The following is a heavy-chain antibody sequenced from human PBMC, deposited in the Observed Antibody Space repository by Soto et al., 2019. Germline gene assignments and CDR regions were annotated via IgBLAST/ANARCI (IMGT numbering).Heavy chain of an antibody. D-gene: IGHD2-21*01. CDR3: AKGRASYLSASYFYYDLEV. J-gene: IGHJ6*02. V-gene: IGHV3-23*01. CDR2: ISGSGSSV. CDR1: GFTFSHYV. Sequence: EVQLLESGGGLVRPGGSLRLSCAASGFTFSHYVLSWVRQAPGGGLEWVSSISGSGSSVYLADSVRGRFAMSRDLSTNTVSLQMNSLTVEDTAIYYCAKGRASYLSASYFYYDLEVWGQGTTVTVSS.